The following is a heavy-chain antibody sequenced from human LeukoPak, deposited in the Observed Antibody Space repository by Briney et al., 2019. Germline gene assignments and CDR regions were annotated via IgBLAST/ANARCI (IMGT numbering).Heavy chain of an antibody. J-gene: IGHJ2*01. Sequence: SETLSLTCTVSGGSISSYYWSWIRQPPGKGLEWIGYIYYSGSTNYNPSLKSRVTISVDTSKNQFSLKLSSVTAADTAVYYCARDPYLWGHGTLVTVSS. CDR2: IYYSGST. CDR3: ARDPYL. V-gene: IGHV4-59*01. CDR1: GGSISSYY.